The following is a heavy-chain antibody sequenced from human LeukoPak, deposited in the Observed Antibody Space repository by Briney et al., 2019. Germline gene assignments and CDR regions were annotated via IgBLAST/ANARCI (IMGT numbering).Heavy chain of an antibody. J-gene: IGHJ4*02. D-gene: IGHD2-15*01. CDR1: GYTFTGYY. CDR2: INPNSGGT. CDR3: ARDQGYCGGGSCYYWVY. Sequence: ASVKVSCKASGYTFTGYYMHWVRQAPGQGLEWMGRINPNSGGTNYAQKFQGRVTMTRDTSISTAYMELSRLRSDDTAVYYCARDQGYCGGGSCYYWVYWGQGTLVTVSS. V-gene: IGHV1-2*06.